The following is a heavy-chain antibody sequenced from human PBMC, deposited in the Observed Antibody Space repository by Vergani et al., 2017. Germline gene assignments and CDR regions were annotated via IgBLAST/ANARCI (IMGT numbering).Heavy chain of an antibody. V-gene: IGHV1-46*03. CDR2: INTSDGGS. CDR1: GFTFTNYY. CDR3: TRGDMVRGVDFDY. J-gene: IGHJ4*02. D-gene: IGHD3-10*01. Sequence: VQLVQPGAAVKKPGASVKVSCKASGFTFTNYYIHWVRQAPGQGLEWVGIINTSDGGSSYGQKFQGRVSMTRDASTSTVYMELSNVRPDDTALYYCTRGDMVRGVDFDYWGQGTLVTVSS.